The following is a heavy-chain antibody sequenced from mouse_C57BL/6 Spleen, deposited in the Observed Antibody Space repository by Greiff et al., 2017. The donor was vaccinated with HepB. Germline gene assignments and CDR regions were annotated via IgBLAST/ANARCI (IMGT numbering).Heavy chain of an antibody. Sequence: QVQLQQSGPELVKPGASVKISCTASGYAFSSSWMNWVKQRPGKGLEWIGRIYPGDGDTNYNGKFKGKATLTADKSSSTAYMQLSSLTSEDSEVYFCARKLCYAMDYWGQGTSVTVSS. CDR1: GYAFSSSW. J-gene: IGHJ4*01. D-gene: IGHD4-1*01. CDR3: ARKLCYAMDY. V-gene: IGHV1-82*01. CDR2: IYPGDGDT.